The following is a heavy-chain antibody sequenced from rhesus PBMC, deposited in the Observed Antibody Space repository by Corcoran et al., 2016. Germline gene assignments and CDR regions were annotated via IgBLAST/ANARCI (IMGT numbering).Heavy chain of an antibody. V-gene: IGHV4-80*01. D-gene: IGHD4-29*01. CDR2: INGNTGST. Sequence: QVQLQESGPGLVKPSETLSLTCTVSGASISKDWWSWVRQPTGKGLEWIGEINGNTGSTNYNSSLESRVSISKDASKEQFSLKLTSVTAADTAVYYCTREKVASIDYWGQGVLVTASS. CDR3: TREKVASIDY. J-gene: IGHJ4*01. CDR1: GASISKDW.